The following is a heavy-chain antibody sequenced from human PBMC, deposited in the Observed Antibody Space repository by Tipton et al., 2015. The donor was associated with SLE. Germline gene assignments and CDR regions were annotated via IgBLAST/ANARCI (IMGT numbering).Heavy chain of an antibody. J-gene: IGHJ6*02. CDR3: AKETIGGSYDYYGMDV. V-gene: IGHV4-34*01. Sequence: TLSLTCAVYGGSFSGYYWSWIRQPPGKGLEWIGEINHSGSTNYNPSLKSRVTISVDTSKNQFSLKLSSVTAADTAVYYCAKETIGGSYDYYGMDVWGQGTTVTVSS. CDR1: GGSFSGYY. CDR2: INHSGST. D-gene: IGHD1-26*01.